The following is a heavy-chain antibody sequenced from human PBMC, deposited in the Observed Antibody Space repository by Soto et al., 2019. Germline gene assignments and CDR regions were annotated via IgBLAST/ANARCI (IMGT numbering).Heavy chain of an antibody. CDR1: GFTFSSYS. CDR2: ISSSSSYI. V-gene: IGHV3-21*01. CDR3: ARDNPAKDVVVPAEGYWFDP. D-gene: IGHD2-2*01. Sequence: EVQLVESGGGLVKPGGSLRLSCAASGFTFSSYSMNWVPQAPGKGLEWVSSISSSSSYIYYADSVKGRFTISRDNAKNSLYLQMSSLRAEDTAVYYCARDNPAKDVVVPAEGYWFDPWGQGTLVTVSS. J-gene: IGHJ5*02.